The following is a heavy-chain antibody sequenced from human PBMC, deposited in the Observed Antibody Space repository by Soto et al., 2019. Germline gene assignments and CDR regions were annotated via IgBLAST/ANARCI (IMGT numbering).Heavy chain of an antibody. CDR3: AKARGSSTPAPGSY. V-gene: IGHV3-11*01. CDR2: ISSSGSTI. D-gene: IGHD2-2*01. J-gene: IGHJ4*02. CDR1: GFTFSDYY. Sequence: PGGSLRLSCAASGFTFSDYYMSWIRQAPGKGLEWVSYISSSGSTIYYADSVKGRFTISRDNSKSTLYLQMNSLRAEDTAVYYCAKARGSSTPAPGSYWGQGTLVTVSS.